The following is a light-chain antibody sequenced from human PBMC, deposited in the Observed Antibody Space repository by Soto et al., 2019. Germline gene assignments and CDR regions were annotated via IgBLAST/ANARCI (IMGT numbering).Light chain of an antibody. V-gene: IGKV3-20*01. CDR1: QSVSAGY. Sequence: EIVWTQSPGTLSLSTVERATLSCRASQSVSAGYFAWYQQKPGQAPSLLIYETSSRTTGIPDRFSCSGSGTDFTLTISRLEPEDFAVYECQPYGSSPWTVGQGTKVYIK. CDR3: QPYGSSPWT. CDR2: ETS. J-gene: IGKJ1*01.